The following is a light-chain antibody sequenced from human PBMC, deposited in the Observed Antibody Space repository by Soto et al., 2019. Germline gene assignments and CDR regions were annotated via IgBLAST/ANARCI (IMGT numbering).Light chain of an antibody. CDR3: QQFGSSPRT. CDR1: QSVSSTY. J-gene: IGKJ1*01. V-gene: IGKV3-20*01. CDR2: GAS. Sequence: VLTQSPGTLSLSPGERATLSCRASQSVSSTYLAWYQQKPGQAPRLLIYGASSRATGIPDRFSGSGSGTDFTLTISRLGPEDFAVYYCQQFGSSPRTFGQGTKVEI.